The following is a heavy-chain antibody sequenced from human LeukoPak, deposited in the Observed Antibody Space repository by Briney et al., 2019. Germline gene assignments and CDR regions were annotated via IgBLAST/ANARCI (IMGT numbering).Heavy chain of an antibody. CDR2: ISANNGNT. CDR3: ARGDSGYDFAPFDY. Sequence: ASVKVSCKASCYTFTRYGIIWVRQAPGQGLEWMGWISANNGNTNYAQKLQGRVTMTTDTSTSTAYMELRSLRSDDTAVYYCARGDSGYDFAPFDYWGQGTLVTVSS. J-gene: IGHJ4*02. D-gene: IGHD5-12*01. V-gene: IGHV1-18*01. CDR1: CYTFTRYG.